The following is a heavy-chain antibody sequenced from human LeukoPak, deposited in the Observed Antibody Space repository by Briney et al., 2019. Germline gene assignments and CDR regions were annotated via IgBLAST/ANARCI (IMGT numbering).Heavy chain of an antibody. CDR1: GFTFSSYW. CDR3: ARGKAAVDYYYGMDV. J-gene: IGHJ6*04. D-gene: IGHD6-13*01. CDR2: IKQDGGEK. Sequence: GGSLRLSCAASGFTFSSYWMSWVRQAPGKGREGVANIKQDGGEKYYVVSVKGRFTISRDNAKNSLYLQMNSLRAEDTAVYYCARGKAAVDYYYGMDVWGKGTTVTVSS. V-gene: IGHV3-7*03.